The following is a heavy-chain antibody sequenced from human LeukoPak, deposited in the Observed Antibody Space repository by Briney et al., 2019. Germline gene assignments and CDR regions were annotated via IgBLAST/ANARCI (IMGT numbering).Heavy chain of an antibody. CDR1: GGTFGSFA. CDR2: IIPIFATT. CDR3: ARGPPLTYDHTPEGYYHYYMDV. J-gene: IGHJ6*03. D-gene: IGHD1-14*01. V-gene: IGHV1-69*13. Sequence: SVTVSCKTSGGTFGSFAIAWLRQAPGQGLEWMGGIIPIFATTNYAQEFQGRVSITADEFTSTVYMELTSLRSDDTGVYYCARGPPLTYDHTPEGYYHYYMDVWGKGTTIIISS.